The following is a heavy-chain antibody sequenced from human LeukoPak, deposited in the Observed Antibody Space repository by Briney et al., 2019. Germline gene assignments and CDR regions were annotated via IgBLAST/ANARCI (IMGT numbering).Heavy chain of an antibody. D-gene: IGHD2-2*01. CDR2: ISYDGSNK. CDR3: AKGGYCSSTSCHRNWFDP. J-gene: IGHJ5*02. CDR1: GFTFSSYG. Sequence: PGGSLRLSCAASGFTFSSYGMHWVRQAPGKGLEWVAVISYDGSNKYYADSVKGRFTISRDNSKNTLYLQMNSLRAEDTAVYYCAKGGYCSSTSCHRNWFDPWGQGTLVTVSS. V-gene: IGHV3-30*18.